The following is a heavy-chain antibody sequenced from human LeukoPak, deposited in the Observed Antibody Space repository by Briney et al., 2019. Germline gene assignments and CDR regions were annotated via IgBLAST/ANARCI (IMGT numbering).Heavy chain of an antibody. CDR1: GFTFSSYS. D-gene: IGHD2-21*01. CDR2: ISGSGGST. V-gene: IGHV3-23*01. J-gene: IGHJ4*02. Sequence: GGSLRLSCAASGFTFSSYSMNWVRQAPGKGLEWVSAISGSGGSTYYADSVKGRFTISRDNSKNTLYLQMNSLRAEDTAVHYCAKDMVINPEALDYWGQGTLVTVSS. CDR3: AKDMVINPEALDY.